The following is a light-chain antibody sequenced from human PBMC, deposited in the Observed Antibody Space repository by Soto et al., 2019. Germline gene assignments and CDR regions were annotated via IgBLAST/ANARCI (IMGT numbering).Light chain of an antibody. CDR2: EVS. J-gene: IGLJ1*01. Sequence: QSVLTQPASVSGSPGQSITLSCTGTSSDVGSYNLVSWYQQHPGKAPKLLISEVSKRPSGVSNRFSGSKSGNTASLTISGLQAEDEADEYSCSYAGSSTPYGFGTGTKGTVL. CDR1: SSDVGSYNL. V-gene: IGLV2-23*02. CDR3: CSYAGSSTPYG.